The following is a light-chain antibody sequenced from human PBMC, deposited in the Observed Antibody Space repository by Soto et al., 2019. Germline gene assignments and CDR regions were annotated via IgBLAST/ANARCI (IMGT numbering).Light chain of an antibody. CDR1: SSDVGGYNY. CDR3: SSYTSSSTLV. CDR2: DVS. V-gene: IGLV2-14*01. Sequence: QSALTQPASVSGSPGQSITISCTGTSSDVGGYNYVSWYQQHPGKAPKLMIYDVSNRPSGVSNRFSGSKSGNTVSLTISGLQAEDEADYYCSSYTSSSTLVFGGGTKLTFL. J-gene: IGLJ2*01.